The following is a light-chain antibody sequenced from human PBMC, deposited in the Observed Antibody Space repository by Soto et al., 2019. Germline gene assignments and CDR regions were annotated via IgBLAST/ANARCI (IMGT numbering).Light chain of an antibody. CDR1: QDISNY. Sequence: DIQMTQSPSSLSASVGDRVTITCQASQDISNYLNWYQQKPGKAPKLLIYDASNLETGVPSRFSGSGSETDFTFTISSLQHEDIATYYCQQYDNLLLFTFGPGTKVDIK. V-gene: IGKV1-33*01. J-gene: IGKJ3*01. CDR3: QQYDNLLLFT. CDR2: DAS.